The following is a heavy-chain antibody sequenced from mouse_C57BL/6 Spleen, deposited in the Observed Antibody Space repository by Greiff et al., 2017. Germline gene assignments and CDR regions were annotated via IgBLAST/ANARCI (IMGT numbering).Heavy chain of an antibody. Sequence: VQLQQSGPELVKPGASVKISCKASGYAFSSSWMNWVKQRPGKGLEWIGRIYPGDGDTNYNGKFKGKATLTADKSSSTAYMQLSSLTSEDSAVYFCARSFYYGSSPPFDYWGQGTTLTVSS. J-gene: IGHJ2*01. CDR3: ARSFYYGSSPPFDY. CDR1: GYAFSSSW. D-gene: IGHD1-1*01. CDR2: IYPGDGDT. V-gene: IGHV1-82*01.